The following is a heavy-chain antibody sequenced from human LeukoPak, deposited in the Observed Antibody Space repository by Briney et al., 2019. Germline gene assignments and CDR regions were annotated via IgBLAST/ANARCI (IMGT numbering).Heavy chain of an antibody. D-gene: IGHD5-18*01. CDR1: GGTFSSYA. J-gene: IGHJ4*02. Sequence: ASVKVSCKASGGTFSSYAISWVRQAPGQGLEWMGGIIPIFGTANYAQKFQGRVTITTDESTSTAYMELSSLRSEDTAVYYCAIGYSYGYEDIKGLYYFDYWGQGTLVTVSS. V-gene: IGHV1-69*05. CDR2: IIPIFGTA. CDR3: AIGYSYGYEDIKGLYYFDY.